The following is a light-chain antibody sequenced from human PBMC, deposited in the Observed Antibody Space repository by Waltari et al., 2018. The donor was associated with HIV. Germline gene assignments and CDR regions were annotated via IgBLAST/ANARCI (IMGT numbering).Light chain of an antibody. J-gene: IGKJ2*01. Sequence: IQMTQSPSSLSASVGDRVTNTCRASQSIASYVNWYQQKQGRAPKLLIFAASNLESGVPSRFSGSGSGTDFTLTISSLQPEDFASYYCQQTYNTRGYTFGQGTKLEI. CDR1: QSIASY. CDR3: QQTYNTRGYT. V-gene: IGKV1-39*01. CDR2: AAS.